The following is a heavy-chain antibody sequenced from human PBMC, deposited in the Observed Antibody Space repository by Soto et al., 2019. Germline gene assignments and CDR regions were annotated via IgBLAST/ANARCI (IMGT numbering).Heavy chain of an antibody. Sequence: PGGSLRLSCAASGVTFSSYGMHWVRQAPGKGLEWVAVISYDGSNKYYADSVKGRFTISRDNSKNTLYLQMNSLRAEDTAVYYCAKDPFGVVIGAYYGMDVWGQGTTVTVSS. CDR2: ISYDGSNK. V-gene: IGHV3-30*18. CDR3: AKDPFGVVIGAYYGMDV. J-gene: IGHJ6*02. D-gene: IGHD3-3*01. CDR1: GVTFSSYG.